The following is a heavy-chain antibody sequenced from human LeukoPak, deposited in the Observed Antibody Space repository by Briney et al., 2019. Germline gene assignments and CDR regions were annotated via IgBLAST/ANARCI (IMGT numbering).Heavy chain of an antibody. Sequence: ASVKVSCKFSVYTLTELSMHWVRQAPGKGLEWMGGFDPEDGETIYAQKFQGRVTMTEDTSTDTAYMELSSLRSEDTAVYYCATGIRDSSGSYYFDYWGQGTLVTVSS. CDR2: FDPEDGET. CDR1: VYTLTELS. D-gene: IGHD3-22*01. V-gene: IGHV1-24*01. CDR3: ATGIRDSSGSYYFDY. J-gene: IGHJ4*02.